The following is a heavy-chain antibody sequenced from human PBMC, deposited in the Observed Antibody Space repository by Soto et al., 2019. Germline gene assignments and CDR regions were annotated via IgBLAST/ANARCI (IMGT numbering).Heavy chain of an antibody. D-gene: IGHD4-4*01. CDR1: GFTFSSYG. J-gene: IGHJ4*02. CDR2: ISYDGSNK. Sequence: GGSLRLSCAASGFTFSSYGMHWVRQAPGKGLEWVAVISYDGSNKYYADSVKGRFTISRDNSKNTLYLQMNSLRAEDTAVYYCAKGTVTTDTDYFDYWGQGTLVTVSS. V-gene: IGHV3-30*18. CDR3: AKGTVTTDTDYFDY.